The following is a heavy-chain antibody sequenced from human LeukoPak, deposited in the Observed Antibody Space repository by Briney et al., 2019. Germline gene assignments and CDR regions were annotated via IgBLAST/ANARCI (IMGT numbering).Heavy chain of an antibody. CDR3: AREGSTSFDY. J-gene: IGHJ4*02. CDR1: GFTFSSDW. Sequence: GRSLRLSCAASGFTFSSDWMHWVRQAPGKGLLWVSRINTDGSSTNYADSVKGRFTISRDNAKNTLYLQMNSLRAEDTAVYYCAREGSTSFDYWGQGTLVTVSS. D-gene: IGHD2-2*01. V-gene: IGHV3-74*01. CDR2: INTDGSST.